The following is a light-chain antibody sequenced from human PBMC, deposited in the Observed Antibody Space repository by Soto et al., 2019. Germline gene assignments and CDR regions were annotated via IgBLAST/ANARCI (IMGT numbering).Light chain of an antibody. CDR3: QQSYSTPPVT. CDR1: QNISSY. CDR2: AAP. J-gene: IGKJ3*01. Sequence: DIQMTQSPSSLSASVGVKVTITCRASQNISSYLTWYQQKPGTAPKLLIYAAPSLQSGVPSRFSGSGSGTDVTLTISSLQPEDFATYYCQQSYSTPPVTFGPGTKVDIK. V-gene: IGKV1-39*01.